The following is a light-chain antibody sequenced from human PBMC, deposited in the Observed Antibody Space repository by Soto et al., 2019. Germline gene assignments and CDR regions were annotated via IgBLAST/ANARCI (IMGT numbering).Light chain of an antibody. V-gene: IGLV2-11*01. CDR2: DVS. J-gene: IGLJ2*01. CDR3: CSYAGSSSVV. CDR1: SSDVGGYNY. Sequence: QSALTQPRSVSGSPGQSVTISCTGTSSDVGGYNYVSWYQQHPGKAPKLMIYDVSKRPSGVHDRFSGSKSGNTASLTISGLQAEDEADYYCCSYAGSSSVVFGGGTKVTVL.